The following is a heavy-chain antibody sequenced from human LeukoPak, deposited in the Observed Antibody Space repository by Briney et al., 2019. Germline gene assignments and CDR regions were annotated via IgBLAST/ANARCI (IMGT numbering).Heavy chain of an antibody. Sequence: GGSRRLSCEASGFTFSNYWMHWVRQAPGKGLMWVSQISTDGSQTFYADSVKGRFTISRDNAKNTLFLQMDSLRPEDTAVYYCVRSLRSADFWGQGTLVTVSS. CDR3: VRSLRSADF. J-gene: IGHJ4*02. CDR1: GFTFSNYW. V-gene: IGHV3-74*01. CDR2: ISTDGSQT.